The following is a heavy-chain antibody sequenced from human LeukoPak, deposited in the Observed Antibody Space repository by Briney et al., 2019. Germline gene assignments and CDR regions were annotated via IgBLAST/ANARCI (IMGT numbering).Heavy chain of an antibody. J-gene: IGHJ4*02. Sequence: SETLSLTCTVSGYSISSGYYWGWIRQPPGKGLEWIGSIYHSGSTYYNPSLKSRVTISVDMSKNQFSLKLSSVTAADTAVYYCARVGRIFGVVTVDYWGQGALVTVSS. V-gene: IGHV4-38-2*02. CDR2: IYHSGST. CDR1: GYSISSGYY. CDR3: ARVGRIFGVVTVDY. D-gene: IGHD3-3*01.